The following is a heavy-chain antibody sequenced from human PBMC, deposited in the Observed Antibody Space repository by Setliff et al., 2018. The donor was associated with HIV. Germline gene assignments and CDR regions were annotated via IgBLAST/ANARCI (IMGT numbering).Heavy chain of an antibody. CDR2: IDHSGST. J-gene: IGHJ4*02. Sequence: PSETLSLTCAVYGGSFNDYYWTWIRQPPGKGLEWIGEIDHSGSTKYHASLKSRVTISIDTSKNQISLKLSSVTAADTAVYYCARGFNYYGSGSYLPLGYWGQGTLVTVSS. V-gene: IGHV4-34*01. CDR3: ARGFNYYGSGSYLPLGY. D-gene: IGHD3-10*01. CDR1: GGSFNDYY.